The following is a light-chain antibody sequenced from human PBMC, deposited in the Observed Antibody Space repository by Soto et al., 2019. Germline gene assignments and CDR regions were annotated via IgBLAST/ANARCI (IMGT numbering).Light chain of an antibody. V-gene: IGKV3-15*01. CDR1: QSVSIK. J-gene: IGKJ1*01. CDR3: QQYKGYWT. CDR2: AAS. Sequence: EIVLTQSPGTLSLSPGERATLSCRASQSVSIKLAWYQQKPGQAPRLLIYAASTRATGLPARFSGSGSGTEFTLTISSLQPDDFATYYCQQYKGYWTFGQGTKVDIK.